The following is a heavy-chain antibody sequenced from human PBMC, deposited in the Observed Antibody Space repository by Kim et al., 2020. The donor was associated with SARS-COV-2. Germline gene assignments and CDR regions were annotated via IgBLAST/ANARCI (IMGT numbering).Heavy chain of an antibody. D-gene: IGHD2-15*01. CDR2: IYYSGST. Sequence: SETLSLTCSVSGGSMRGHYWSWIRQPPGEGQEWIGYIYYSGSTSYSPPLESRVTMSVDTSKNQFSLKLTSVIAADTAAYYCARGESGLYYAMYVWGEGTPVTVSS. CDR3: ARGESGLYYAMYV. V-gene: IGHV4-59*11. J-gene: IGHJ6*04. CDR1: GGSMRGHY.